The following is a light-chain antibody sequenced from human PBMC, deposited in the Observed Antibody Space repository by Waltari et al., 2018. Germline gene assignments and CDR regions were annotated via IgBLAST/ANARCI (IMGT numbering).Light chain of an antibody. V-gene: IGKV3-20*01. CDR1: QSVSSSY. J-gene: IGKJ1*01. CDR3: QQYGSSPKT. CDR2: GAS. Sequence: EIVLTQSPGTLSLSPGERATLSCRASQSVSSSYLAWYQQKPGQAPRLLIYGASSRATGIPDRFSGSGSGTDFTRTISRLEPEYFAVYYCQQYGSSPKTFGQGTKVEIK.